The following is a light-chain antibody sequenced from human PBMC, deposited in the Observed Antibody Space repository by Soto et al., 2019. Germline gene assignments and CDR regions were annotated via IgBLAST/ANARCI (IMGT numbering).Light chain of an antibody. J-gene: IGLJ3*02. CDR3: VLFMSSGISV. CDR1: SGSVSTSNY. CDR2: STY. V-gene: IGLV8-61*01. Sequence: QTVVTQEPSFSVSPGGTVTLTCGLSSGSVSTSNYPSWYQQTPGQAPRTLIYSTYSRSYVVPDRFSGSILGNKAALTITGAQADDESDYYCVLFMSSGISVFGGGTKLTVL.